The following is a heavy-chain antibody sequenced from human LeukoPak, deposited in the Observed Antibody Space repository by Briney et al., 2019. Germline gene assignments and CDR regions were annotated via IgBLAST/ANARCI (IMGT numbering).Heavy chain of an antibody. CDR2: IYYSGST. CDR3: ATPGSSGWHPQFDY. D-gene: IGHD6-19*01. CDR1: GGSISSSSYY. J-gene: IGHJ4*02. Sequence: KPSETLSLTCTVSGGSISSSSYYWGWIRQPPGKGLEWIGSIYYSGSTYYNPSLKSRVTMSVDTSKNQFSLKLSSVTAADTAVYYCATPGSSGWHPQFDYWGQGTLVTVSS. V-gene: IGHV4-39*01.